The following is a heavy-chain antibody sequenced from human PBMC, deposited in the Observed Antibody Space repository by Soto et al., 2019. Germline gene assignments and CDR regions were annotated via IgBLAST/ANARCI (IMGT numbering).Heavy chain of an antibody. CDR2: IYYSGST. V-gene: IGHV4-59*12. CDR3: ARDHPPSGWLDY. CDR1: GGSISSYY. Sequence: NPSETLSLTCTVSGGSISSYYWSWIRQPPGKGLEWIGYIYYSGSTYYNPSLKSRVTISIDTSKNQFSLKLSSVTAADTAVYYCARDHPPSGWLDYWGQGTLVTVSS. J-gene: IGHJ4*02. D-gene: IGHD6-19*01.